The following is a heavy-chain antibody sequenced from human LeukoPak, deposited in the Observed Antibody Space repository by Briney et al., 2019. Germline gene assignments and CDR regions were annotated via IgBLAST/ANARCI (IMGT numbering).Heavy chain of an antibody. CDR1: GGSISTGSFY. D-gene: IGHD4-23*01. CDR3: TKKRRTVGGVPGGY. J-gene: IGHJ4*02. V-gene: IGHV4-39*07. CDR2: IYYNGGT. Sequence: SETLSLTCTVSGGSISTGSFYWGWIRQPPGKGLEWIGAIYYNGGTYYNPSLKSRVAMSIDTPNNQFSLKLRSVTAADTAVYYCTKKRRTVGGVPGGYWGQGTLVTVSS.